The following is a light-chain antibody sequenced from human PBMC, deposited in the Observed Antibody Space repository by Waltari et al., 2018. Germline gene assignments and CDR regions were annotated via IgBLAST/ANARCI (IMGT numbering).Light chain of an antibody. V-gene: IGKV4-1*01. CDR1: KTVLYADNNND. CDR3: QQYFGTPVT. CDR2: WAS. Sequence: DFVMTQSPDSLAVSLGEKATVHCKSSKTVLYADNNNDLAWYQQKPGQPPKLLIDWASNRQSGVPDRFIGSGSGTDFTLTISSLQAEDVAVYYCQQYFGTPVTFGQGTKLEIK. J-gene: IGKJ2*01.